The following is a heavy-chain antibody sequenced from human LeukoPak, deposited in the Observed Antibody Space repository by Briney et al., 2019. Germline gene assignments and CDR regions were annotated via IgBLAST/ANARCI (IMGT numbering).Heavy chain of an antibody. V-gene: IGHV4-4*07. CDR3: ASGGNSGSYNLL. Sequence: SETLSLTCTVSGASISNYYWHWVRQPAGKGLEWIGHIYSSGTTDYNPSLKSRVTMSVDTSKNQFSLNLSSVTAADTAVYYCASGGNSGSYNLLWGQGTLVTVSS. CDR1: GASISNYY. CDR2: IYSSGTT. D-gene: IGHD3-10*01. J-gene: IGHJ4*02.